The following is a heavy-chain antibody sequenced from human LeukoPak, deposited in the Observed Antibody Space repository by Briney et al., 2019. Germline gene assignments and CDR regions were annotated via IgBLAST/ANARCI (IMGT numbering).Heavy chain of an antibody. D-gene: IGHD5-24*01. CDR2: IYSGGSR. CDR3: ARGSRDGYGMFDP. V-gene: IGHV3-66*01. J-gene: IGHJ5*02. Sequence: AGGSLRLSCAASGITVSSNYMSWVRQAPGKGLEWVSVIYSGGSRYYADSVKGRFTITRDNSKNTLYLQMNSLRAEDTAVYYCARGSRDGYGMFDPWGQGTLVTVSS. CDR1: GITVSSNY.